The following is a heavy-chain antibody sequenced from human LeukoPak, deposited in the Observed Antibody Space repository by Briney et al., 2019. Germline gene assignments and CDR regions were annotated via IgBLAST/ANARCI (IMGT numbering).Heavy chain of an antibody. CDR2: IYYSGST. CDR3: ARRKGWLQTPGYYYYGMDV. Sequence: PSETLSLTCTVSGGSISSYYWSWIRQPPGKGLEWIGYIYYSGSTNYNPSLKSRVTISVDTSKNQFSLKLSSVTAADTAVYYCARRKGWLQTPGYYYYGMDVWGQGTTVTVSS. J-gene: IGHJ6*02. CDR1: GGSISSYY. D-gene: IGHD5-24*01. V-gene: IGHV4-59*08.